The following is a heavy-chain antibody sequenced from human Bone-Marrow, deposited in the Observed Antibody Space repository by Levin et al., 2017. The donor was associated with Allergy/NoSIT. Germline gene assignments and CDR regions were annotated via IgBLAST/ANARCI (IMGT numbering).Heavy chain of an antibody. J-gene: IGHJ4*02. Sequence: GESLKISCQTSGYSFSIYWLGWVRQMPGKGLEWMGIIYPGDSATRYSPSFQGQVTISADKSVSTAYLQWSSLKASDTAIYYCAMGFCSSSNCPFDYWGQGPPVTVSS. CDR1: GYSFSIYW. V-gene: IGHV5-51*01. D-gene: IGHD2-2*01. CDR2: IYPGDSAT. CDR3: AMGFCSSSNCPFDY.